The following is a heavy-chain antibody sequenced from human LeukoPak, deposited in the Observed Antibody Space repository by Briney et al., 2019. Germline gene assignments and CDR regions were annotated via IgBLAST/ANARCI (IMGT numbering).Heavy chain of an antibody. CDR3: ARSESYYYYYGMDV. J-gene: IGHJ6*02. Sequence: GGSLRLSCAASGFTVSSNYMSWVRQAPGKGLEWVSVIYSGGSTYYADSVKGRFTISRDNSKNTLYLQMNSLRAEDTAVYYCARSESYYYYYGMDVWGQGTTVTVSS. CDR2: IYSGGST. CDR1: GFTVSSNY. D-gene: IGHD3/OR15-3a*01. V-gene: IGHV3-66*01.